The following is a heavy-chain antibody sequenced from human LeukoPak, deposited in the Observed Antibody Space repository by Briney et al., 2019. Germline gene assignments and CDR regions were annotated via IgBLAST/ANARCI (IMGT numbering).Heavy chain of an antibody. D-gene: IGHD6-13*01. J-gene: IGHJ4*02. Sequence: PGGSLILSCAASGLTLSRYAMSWGRQAPGPGLEWVSGMRGNGGGTYYADSVKGRFTISRDNAENTLYLQMNSLRVGDTAVYYCAKSFGYSRSWFDNWGQGTLVTVSS. V-gene: IGHV3-23*01. CDR3: AKSFGYSRSWFDN. CDR2: MRGNGGGT. CDR1: GLTLSRYA.